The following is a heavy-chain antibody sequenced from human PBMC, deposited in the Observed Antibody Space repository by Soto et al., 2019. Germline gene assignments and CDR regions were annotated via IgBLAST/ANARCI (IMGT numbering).Heavy chain of an antibody. D-gene: IGHD3-16*01. CDR2: IXFXGXX. V-gene: IGHV4-59*01. CDR3: ASVTFGGIVLAH. J-gene: IGHJ4*02. CDR1: AASFSKYY. Sequence: PSETLCLTCTVSAASFSKYYWTWIRQPTGKGLEWIGYIXFXGXXXYXXSLEGRLTISIDTSKKEFSLKLTSVTAADAAVYYCASVTFGGIVLAHWGQGTLVTVSS.